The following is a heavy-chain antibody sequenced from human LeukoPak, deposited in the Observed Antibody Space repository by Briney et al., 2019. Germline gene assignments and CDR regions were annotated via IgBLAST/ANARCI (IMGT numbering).Heavy chain of an antibody. V-gene: IGHV3-23*01. Sequence: GGSLRLSCVVSGFTFINYGMSWVRQAPGKGLEWVSTIRASGDGTYYAESVKGRFTMSGDKSKNTLYLQMSNLRAEDTAVYHCAVLAVPAVGYWGQGTLVTVSS. CDR2: IRASGDGT. CDR1: GFTFINYG. J-gene: IGHJ4*02. CDR3: AVLAVPAVGY. D-gene: IGHD2-15*01.